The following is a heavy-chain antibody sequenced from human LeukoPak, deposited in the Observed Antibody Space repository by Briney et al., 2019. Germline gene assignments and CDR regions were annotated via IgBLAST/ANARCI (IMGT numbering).Heavy chain of an antibody. V-gene: IGHV3-21*01. J-gene: IGHJ4*02. CDR1: GFTFSSYS. Sequence: GGSLRLSCAASGFTFSSYSMNWVRQAPWKGLEWVSSISSSSSYIYYADSVKGRFTISRDNAKNSLYLQMNSLRAEDTAVYYCARDGLSGGKGGYWGQGTLVTVSS. CDR3: ARDGLSGGKGGY. CDR2: ISSSSSYI. D-gene: IGHD4-23*01.